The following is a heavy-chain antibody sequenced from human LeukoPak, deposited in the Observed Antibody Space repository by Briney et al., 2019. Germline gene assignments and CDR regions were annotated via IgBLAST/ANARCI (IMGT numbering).Heavy chain of an antibody. CDR2: IYSSGTT. Sequence: SETLSLTCTVSGGTISDYFWNWIRQPPGKGLEWIGHIYSSGTTNYNPSLMSRVTISLDTSKNQFSLKLTSVTAADTAVYYCATTDYGDYWFDPWGQGTLVTVSS. CDR1: GGTISDYF. CDR3: ATTDYGDYWFDP. D-gene: IGHD4-17*01. J-gene: IGHJ5*02. V-gene: IGHV4-59*01.